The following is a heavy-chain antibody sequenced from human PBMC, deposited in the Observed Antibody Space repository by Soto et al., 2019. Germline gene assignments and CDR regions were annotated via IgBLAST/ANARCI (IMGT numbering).Heavy chain of an antibody. CDR3: AKGGIAGQFGCGEQFDY. CDR1: GFTFSSYG. Sequence: GGSLRLSCAASGFTFSSYGMHWVRQAPGKGLEWVAVISYDGSNKYYADSVKGRFTISRDNSKNTLYLQMNSLRAEDAAVDYCAKGGIAGQFGCGEQFDYRGEGT. CDR2: ISYDGSNK. J-gene: IGHJ4*02. V-gene: IGHV3-30*18. D-gene: IGHD6-13*01.